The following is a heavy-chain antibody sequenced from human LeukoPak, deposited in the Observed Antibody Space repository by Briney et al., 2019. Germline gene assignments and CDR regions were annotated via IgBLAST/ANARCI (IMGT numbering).Heavy chain of an antibody. D-gene: IGHD2/OR15-2a*01. J-gene: IGHJ4*02. Sequence: GGSLRLSCAASGFIFSNFWMRWVRQAPGKGLEWVANIKQDGSEKYYVDSVKGRFTISRDNAKNSLYLQMNSLRAEDTAVYYCARDSSAPYWGQGTLVTVSS. CDR1: GFIFSNFW. CDR2: IKQDGSEK. V-gene: IGHV3-7*03. CDR3: ARDSSAPY.